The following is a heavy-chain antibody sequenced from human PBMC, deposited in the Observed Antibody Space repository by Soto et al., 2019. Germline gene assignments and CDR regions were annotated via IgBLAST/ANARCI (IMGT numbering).Heavy chain of an antibody. Sequence: PGGSLRLSCAASGFTFSSYAMSWVRQAPWKGLEWVSAISGSGGSTYYADSVKGRFTISRDNSKNTLYLQMNSLRAEDTAVYYCAKDWLYSGYDDGPYYFDYWGQGTLVTVSS. D-gene: IGHD5-12*01. CDR2: ISGSGGST. V-gene: IGHV3-23*01. CDR1: GFTFSSYA. J-gene: IGHJ4*02. CDR3: AKDWLYSGYDDGPYYFDY.